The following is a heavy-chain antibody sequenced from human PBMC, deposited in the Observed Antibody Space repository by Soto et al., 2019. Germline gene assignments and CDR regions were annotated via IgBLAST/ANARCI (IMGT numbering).Heavy chain of an antibody. V-gene: IGHV3-30*18. Sequence: GGSLRLSCAASGFTFSSYGMHWVRQAPGKGLEWVAVISYDGSNKYYADSVKGRFTISRDNSKNTLYLQMNSLRAEDTAVYYCAKDRYYYDSSGYYQDYYYYGMDVWGQGTTVTVSS. J-gene: IGHJ6*02. CDR1: GFTFSSYG. CDR2: ISYDGSNK. D-gene: IGHD3-22*01. CDR3: AKDRYYYDSSGYYQDYYYYGMDV.